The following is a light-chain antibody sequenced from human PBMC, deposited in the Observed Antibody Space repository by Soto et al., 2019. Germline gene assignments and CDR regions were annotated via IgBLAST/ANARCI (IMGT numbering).Light chain of an antibody. CDR1: QGISKS. CDR3: QNYNSGPHT. V-gene: IGKV1-27*01. CDR2: AAS. Sequence: DIQMTQSPSSLSASVGDRVTITCRASQGISKSLAWYQQMPGKVPKLLIYAASTLQSGVSSRFSGSGSGTDFTLTVSGLQPEDVATYYCQNYNSGPHTFGPGTKVDIK. J-gene: IGKJ3*01.